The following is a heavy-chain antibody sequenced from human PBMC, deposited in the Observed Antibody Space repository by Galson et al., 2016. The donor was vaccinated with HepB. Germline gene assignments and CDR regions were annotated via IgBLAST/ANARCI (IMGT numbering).Heavy chain of an antibody. J-gene: IGHJ4*02. CDR2: IYSDDRG. Sequence: SLRLSCAVSGFSVSYQYMSWVRQAPGKGLEWVSVIYSDDRGFYVDSVKGRFSISRDNSQNILYLHMSSLRLDDTAVYYCLSLYRSGYLGQGTPVTVSP. D-gene: IGHD6-19*01. V-gene: IGHV3-53*01. CDR3: LSLYRSGY. CDR1: GFSVSYQY.